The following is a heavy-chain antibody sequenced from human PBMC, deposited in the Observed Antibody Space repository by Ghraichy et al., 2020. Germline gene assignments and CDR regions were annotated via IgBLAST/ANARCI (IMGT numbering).Heavy chain of an antibody. CDR2: ISHDGRDI. CDR3: VKEALRSNLRDV. V-gene: IGHV3-30*18. Sequence: GGSLRLSCAASGFTFSILGMHWVRQAPGKGLEWVAAISHDGRDINYSDSVKGRFSISRDNSQNTLYLQMNSLRPEDTAVYYCVKEALRSNLRDVWGKGTTVTVSS. CDR1: GFTFSILG. J-gene: IGHJ6*04.